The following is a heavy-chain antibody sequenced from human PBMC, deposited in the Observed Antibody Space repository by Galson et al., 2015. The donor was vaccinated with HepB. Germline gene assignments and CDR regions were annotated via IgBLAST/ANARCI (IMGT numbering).Heavy chain of an antibody. CDR2: IWYDGSNK. D-gene: IGHD2-15*01. V-gene: IGHV3-33*08. J-gene: IGHJ6*02. CDR1: GFTFSSYG. Sequence: SLRLSCAASGFTFSSYGMHWVRQAPGKGLEWVALIWYDGSNKYYADSVKGRFTISRDNSKNTLYLQMSSLRAEDTAVYYCARRGGTTGRGGMDVWGQGTTVTVSS. CDR3: ARRGGTTGRGGMDV.